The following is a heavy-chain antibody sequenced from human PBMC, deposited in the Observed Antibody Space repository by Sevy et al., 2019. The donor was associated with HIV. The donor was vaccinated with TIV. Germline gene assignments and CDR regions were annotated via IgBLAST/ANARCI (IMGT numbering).Heavy chain of an antibody. CDR2: IKSKTDGGTT. V-gene: IGHV3-15*01. J-gene: IGHJ4*02. CDR3: TTVGGTYSDPIFDY. Sequence: GGSLRLSCAVSGFTFINAWMSWVRQAPGKGLEWVGRIKSKTDGGTTDYTAPVKGRFSISRDDSKNTLYLQMNSLKAEDTAVYYGTTVGGTYSDPIFDYWGQGTLVTVSS. CDR1: GFTFINAW. D-gene: IGHD1-26*01.